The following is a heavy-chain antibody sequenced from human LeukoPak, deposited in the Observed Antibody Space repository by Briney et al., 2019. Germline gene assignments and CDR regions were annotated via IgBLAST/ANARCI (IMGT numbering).Heavy chain of an antibody. D-gene: IGHD1-26*01. V-gene: IGHV3-48*02. J-gene: IGHJ4*02. CDR2: ITSSSTNI. CDR1: GFTFDDYA. CDR3: ATSGNYYLKY. Sequence: GRSLRLSCAASGFTFDDYAMHWVRQAPGKGLEWVSHITSSSTNIYYADSVKGRFTISRDNAKNALSLQMNSLRDEDTAVYYCATSGNYYLKYWGQGTLVTVSS.